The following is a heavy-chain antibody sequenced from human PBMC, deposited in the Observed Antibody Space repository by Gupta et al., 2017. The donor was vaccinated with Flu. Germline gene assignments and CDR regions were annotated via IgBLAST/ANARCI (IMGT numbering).Heavy chain of an antibody. Sequence: EVQLVESGGGLVQPGGSLRLSCAASGFTFSDSWMNWVRQAPGKGLEWVANINQDGSTKKYVDSLKGRFTVSRDNAKNSLYLQMYSLRAEDTAVYFCARNRGWKQFDYWGQGTLVTVSS. CDR2: INQDGSTK. CDR3: ARNRGWKQFDY. J-gene: IGHJ4*02. CDR1: GFTFSDSW. V-gene: IGHV3-7*01. D-gene: IGHD5-24*01.